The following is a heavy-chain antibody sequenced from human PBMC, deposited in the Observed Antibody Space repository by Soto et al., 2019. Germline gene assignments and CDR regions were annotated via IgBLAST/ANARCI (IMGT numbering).Heavy chain of an antibody. CDR3: ARHPPRSGGLSGYTTGWFVP. CDR2: IYYSGST. D-gene: IGHD3-9*01. J-gene: IGHJ5*02. CDR1: GGSISSGGYY. V-gene: IGHV4-31*03. Sequence: ASETLSLTCTVSGGSISSGGYYWSWIRQHPGKGLEWIGYIYYSGSTYYNPSLKSRVTISVDTSKNQFSLKLSSVTAADTAVYYCARHPPRSGGLSGYTTGWFVPWGQGTLVTVSS.